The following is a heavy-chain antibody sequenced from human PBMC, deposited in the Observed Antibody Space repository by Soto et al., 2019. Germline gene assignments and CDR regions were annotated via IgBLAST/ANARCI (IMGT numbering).Heavy chain of an antibody. CDR1: GGSISSGGYY. V-gene: IGHV4-31*03. D-gene: IGHD6-13*01. CDR2: IYYSGST. CDR3: AREYSSKPPHYYYYMDV. Sequence: SETLSLTCTVSGGSISSGGYYWSWIRQHPGKGLEWIGYIYYSGSTYYNPSLKSRVTISVDTSKNQFSLKLSSVTAADTAVYYCAREYSSKPPHYYYYMDVWGKGTTVTVSS. J-gene: IGHJ6*03.